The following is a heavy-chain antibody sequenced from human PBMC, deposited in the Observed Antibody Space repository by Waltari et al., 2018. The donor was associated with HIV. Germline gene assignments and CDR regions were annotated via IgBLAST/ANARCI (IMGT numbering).Heavy chain of an antibody. V-gene: IGHV4-39*01. CDR1: GGSISSSSYY. CDR3: ARHPNYGSGSYYPFDY. Sequence: QLQLQESGPGLVKPSETLSLTCTVSGGSISSSSYYWGWIRQPPGKGLEWIGSIYYSGSTYYNPSLKSRVTISVDTSKNQFSLKLSSVTAADTAVYYCARHPNYGSGSYYPFDYWGQGTLVTVSS. D-gene: IGHD3-10*01. J-gene: IGHJ4*02. CDR2: IYYSGST.